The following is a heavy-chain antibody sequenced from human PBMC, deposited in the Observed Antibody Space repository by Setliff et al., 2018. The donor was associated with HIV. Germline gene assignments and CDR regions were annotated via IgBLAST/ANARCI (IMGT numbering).Heavy chain of an antibody. J-gene: IGHJ6*02. CDR1: GGSFSDYY. D-gene: IGHD1-26*01. CDR3: ARPTNIDTLYYGSQTFYMYYYGLDV. CDR2: IKQDGSER. V-gene: IGHV3-7*01. Sequence: ETLSLTCAVYGGSFSDYYWSWIRQPPGKGLEWVANIKQDGSERSYVDSVKGRFTISRDNAKNSLYLQMNSLRADDTAVYFCARPTNIDTLYYGSQTFYMYYYGLDVWGQGTTVTVSS.